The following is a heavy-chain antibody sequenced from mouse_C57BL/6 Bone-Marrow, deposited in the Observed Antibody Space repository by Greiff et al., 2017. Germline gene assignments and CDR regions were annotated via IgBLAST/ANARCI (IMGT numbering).Heavy chain of an antibody. D-gene: IGHD1-1*01. J-gene: IGHJ3*01. V-gene: IGHV2-5*01. CDR3: AKLYGRGAY. CDR2: IWRGGST. CDR1: GFSLTSYG. Sequence: VQGVESGPGLVQPSQSLSITCTVSGFSLTSYGVHWVRQSPGKGLEWLGVIWRGGSTDNNAAFMSRLGITKDNSKSQVFFKMNSLQADVSAISYSAKLYGRGAYWGQGTLVTVSA.